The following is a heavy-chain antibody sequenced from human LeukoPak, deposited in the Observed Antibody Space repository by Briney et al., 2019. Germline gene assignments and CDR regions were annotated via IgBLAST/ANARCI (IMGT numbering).Heavy chain of an antibody. CDR1: GGSISSRNYY. Sequence: SETLSLTCTVSGGSISSRNYYWAWIRQSPGKGLEWIGEIYHSGSTNYNSSLKSRVIISIDKSKNQFSLTLSSVTAADTAVYYCARSASDYSSYGMDVWGQGTTVTVSS. J-gene: IGHJ6*02. CDR2: IYHSGST. CDR3: ARSASDYSSYGMDV. V-gene: IGHV4-39*07.